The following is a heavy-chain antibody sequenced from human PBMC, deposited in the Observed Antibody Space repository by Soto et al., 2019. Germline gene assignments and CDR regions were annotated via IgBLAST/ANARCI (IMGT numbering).Heavy chain of an antibody. CDR3: ARNIADGHYYMGV. CDR2: ISSSSNTI. Sequence: EVQLVESGGGLVQPGGSLRLSCAASGFAFSRYSVNWVRQAPGKGLEWISYISSSSNTIYTADSVKGRFTISRDNAKGSLYLQMTILRDEETAVYYCARNIADGHYYMGVWGQGTTVTVSS. CDR1: GFAFSRYS. J-gene: IGHJ6*02. D-gene: IGHD3-10*01. V-gene: IGHV3-48*02.